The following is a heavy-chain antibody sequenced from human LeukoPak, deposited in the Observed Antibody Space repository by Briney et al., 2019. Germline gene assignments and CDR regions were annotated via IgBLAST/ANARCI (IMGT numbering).Heavy chain of an antibody. D-gene: IGHD2-2*01. CDR3: ADLVYCSSSSCYEPFNQT. J-gene: IGHJ4*02. CDR1: GGTFSSLT. Sequence: SVTVSCKASGGTFSSLTINWVRQAPGQGLEWMGGIIPIFGRANYAQKFQGRVTITADDSTSTAYMELSSLRSEDTAVYYRADLVYCSSSSCYEPFNQTWGQGTLVTVSP. CDR2: IIPIFGRA. V-gene: IGHV1-69*13.